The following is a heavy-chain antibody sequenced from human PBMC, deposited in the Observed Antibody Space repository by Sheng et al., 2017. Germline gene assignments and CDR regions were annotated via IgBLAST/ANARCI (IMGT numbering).Heavy chain of an antibody. D-gene: IGHD3-10*01. CDR1: GFTFSSYG. J-gene: IGHJ4*02. V-gene: IGHV3-30*18. Sequence: PASGFTFSSYGMHWVRQAPGKGLEWVAVISYDGSNKYYADSVKGRFTISRDNSKNTLYLHMNILRSEDTAVYYCAKDQGHIRGGPFDYWGQGTVVTVSS. CDR2: ISYDGSNK. CDR3: AKDQGHIRGGPFDY.